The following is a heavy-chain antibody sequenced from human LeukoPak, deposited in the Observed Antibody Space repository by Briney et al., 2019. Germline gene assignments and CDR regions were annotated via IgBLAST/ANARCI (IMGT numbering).Heavy chain of an antibody. CDR1: GGTFSSYA. CDR3: ASDYYGSGSYNYYYYGMDV. J-gene: IGHJ6*02. V-gene: IGHV1-69*13. D-gene: IGHD3-10*01. CDR2: IIPIFGTA. Sequence: SVKVSCKASGGTFSSYAISWVRQAPGQGLEWMGGIIPIFGTANYAQKFQGRVTITADESTSTAYMELSSLRSEDTAVYYCASDYYGSGSYNYYYYGMDVWGQGTTVTVSS.